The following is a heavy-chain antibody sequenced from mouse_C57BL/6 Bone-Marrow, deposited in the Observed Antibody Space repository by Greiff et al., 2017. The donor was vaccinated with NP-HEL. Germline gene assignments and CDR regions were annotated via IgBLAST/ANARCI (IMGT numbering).Heavy chain of an antibody. D-gene: IGHD1-1*01. CDR2: LQGPEWRG. CDR3: SKNTAVYYCTWSPFYYYSSAYWYFDV. J-gene: IGHJ1*03. Sequence: QVQLQQSGPELAMPWASVKIYCQAVETGGRGCRLAVRWGGPSLPFFPHLPLQGPEWRGAIYPGNGDTSYKQKFKGKATLTADKSSSTAYMQLSSLTSKNTAVYYCTWSPFYYYSSAYWYFDVWGTGTTVTVSS. V-gene: IGHV1-87*01.